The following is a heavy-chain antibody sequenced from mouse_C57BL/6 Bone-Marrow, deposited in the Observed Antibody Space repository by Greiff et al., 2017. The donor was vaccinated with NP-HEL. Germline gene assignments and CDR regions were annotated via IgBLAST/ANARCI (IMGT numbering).Heavy chain of an antibody. Sequence: EVKLMESGPELVKPGASVKMSCKASGYTFTDYNMHCVKQSHGKSLEWIGYINPNNGGTSYNPKLKGKATLTVNKSSSTAYMELRSLTSEDSAVYYCARDTTDPGYWGKGTTLTVAS. CDR2: INPNNGGT. CDR1: GYTFTDYN. J-gene: IGHJ2*01. CDR3: ARDTTDPGY. D-gene: IGHD1-1*01. V-gene: IGHV1-22*01.